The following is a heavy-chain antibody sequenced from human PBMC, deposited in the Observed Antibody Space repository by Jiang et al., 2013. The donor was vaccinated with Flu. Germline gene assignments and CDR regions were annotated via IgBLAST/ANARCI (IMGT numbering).Heavy chain of an antibody. D-gene: IGHD6-13*01. Sequence: LLKPSETLSLTCTVSGGSISSSSYYWGWIRQPPGKGLEWIGSIYYSGSTYYNPSLKSRVTISVDTSKNQFSLKLSSVTAADTAVYYCARHLGAAAGRGYYFDYWGQGTLVTVSS. CDR2: IYYSGST. CDR3: ARHLGAAAGRGYYFDY. CDR1: GGSISSSSYY. J-gene: IGHJ4*02. V-gene: IGHV4-39*01.